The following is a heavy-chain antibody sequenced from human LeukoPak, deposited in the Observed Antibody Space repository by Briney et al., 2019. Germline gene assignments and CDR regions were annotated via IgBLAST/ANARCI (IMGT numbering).Heavy chain of an antibody. CDR2: INPNSGGT. V-gene: IGHV1-2*02. CDR1: GYTFTGYY. Sequence: GASVKVSCKASGYTFTGYYMHWVRQAPGQGLEWMGWINPNSGGTNYAQKFQGRVTMTRDTSISTAYMELSRLRSGDTAVYYCARDRPLITMVRGVSFDYWGQGTLVTVSS. J-gene: IGHJ4*02. CDR3: ARDRPLITMVRGVSFDY. D-gene: IGHD3-10*01.